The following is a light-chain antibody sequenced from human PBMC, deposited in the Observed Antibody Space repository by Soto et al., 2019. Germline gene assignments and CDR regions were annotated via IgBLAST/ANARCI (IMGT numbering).Light chain of an antibody. V-gene: IGLV2-8*01. Sequence: QSALTQPPSASESPGQSVTISCTGTSSDVGVYDFVSWYQHHPGKAPRLIIYEVVQRPSGVPDRFSGSKSGNTASLTVSGLQAADEADYFCKSYAGSNTYVFGSGTKVTVL. J-gene: IGLJ1*01. CDR1: SSDVGVYDF. CDR2: EVV. CDR3: KSYAGSNTYV.